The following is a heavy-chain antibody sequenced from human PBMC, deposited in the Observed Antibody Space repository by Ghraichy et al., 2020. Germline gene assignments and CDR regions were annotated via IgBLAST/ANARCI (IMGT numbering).Heavy chain of an antibody. CDR2: MIVTGDKT. CDR3: ARMSGRWVTGSLYYFDL. V-gene: IGHV3-23*01. CDR1: EFAFSSHA. D-gene: IGHD4-23*01. Sequence: GGSLRLSCAASEFAFSSHAMSWVRQAPGKGLEWVSSMIVTGDKTFYADSVEGRFTISRDNSKNTLFLQMSSLRAEDTAMYYCARMSGRWVTGSLYYFDLWGQGTLVTVSS. J-gene: IGHJ4*02.